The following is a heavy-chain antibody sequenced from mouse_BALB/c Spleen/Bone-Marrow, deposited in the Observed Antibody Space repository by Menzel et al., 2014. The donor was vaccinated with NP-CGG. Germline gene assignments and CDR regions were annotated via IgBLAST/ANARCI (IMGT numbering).Heavy chain of an antibody. J-gene: IGHJ3*01. V-gene: IGHV1-87*01. CDR1: GYTFTSYW. D-gene: IGHD2-4*01. CDR2: IYPGGGDT. Sequence: LVESGAELARPGASVKLSCKASGYTFTSYWMQWVKQRPGQGLEWIGAIYPGGGDTRYTQKFKGKATLTADKSSSTAYMQLSSLASEDSAVYYCARERGNDYDGFAYWGQGTLVTVSA. CDR3: ARERGNDYDGFAY.